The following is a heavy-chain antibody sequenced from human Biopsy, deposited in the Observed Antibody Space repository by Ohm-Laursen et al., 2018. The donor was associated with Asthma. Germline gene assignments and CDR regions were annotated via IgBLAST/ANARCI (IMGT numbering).Heavy chain of an antibody. CDR2: MSFDGRQT. Sequence: SLRLSCAASGFTVSRDHMFWVCQAPGKGLEWVAVMSFDGRQTYYADSVKGRFTISRDNSKNTLYLQMNSLRSDDTAVYYCATDLWNPQKDYDYWGQGTLVTVSS. J-gene: IGHJ4*02. D-gene: IGHD1-1*01. CDR3: ATDLWNPQKDYDY. V-gene: IGHV3-30*03. CDR1: GFTVSRDH.